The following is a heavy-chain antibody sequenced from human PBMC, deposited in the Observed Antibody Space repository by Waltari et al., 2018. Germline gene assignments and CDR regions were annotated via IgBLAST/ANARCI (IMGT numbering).Heavy chain of an antibody. CDR2: IYYSGST. CDR3: ARGAGTTPLGWFDP. V-gene: IGHV4-39*07. Sequence: GWIRQPPGKGLEWIGSIYYSGSTYYNPSLKSRVTISVDTSKNQFSLKLSSVTAADTAVYYCARGAGTTPLGWFDPWGQGTLVTVSS. J-gene: IGHJ5*02. D-gene: IGHD1-1*01.